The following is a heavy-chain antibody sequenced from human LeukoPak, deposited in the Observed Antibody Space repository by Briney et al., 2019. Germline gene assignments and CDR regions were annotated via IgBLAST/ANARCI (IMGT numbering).Heavy chain of an antibody. V-gene: IGHV3-33*01. D-gene: IGHD2-15*01. CDR3: ASTVRCSGGSCPH. J-gene: IGHJ4*02. CDR1: GFTFCGYG. Sequence: GGSLTLSCSASGFTFCGYGMHWVRQAPGQGLEGVALIWYDGSNKYYADSVKGRFTIYRYNAKNSLYLQMNSLRDEDTAVYYCASTVRCSGGSCPHWGQGTLVTISS. CDR2: IWYDGSNK.